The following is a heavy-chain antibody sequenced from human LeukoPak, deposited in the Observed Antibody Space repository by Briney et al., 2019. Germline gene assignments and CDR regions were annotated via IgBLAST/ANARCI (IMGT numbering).Heavy chain of an antibody. CDR3: ARYYYDSSGYPKALWYFDL. V-gene: IGHV4-59*01. Sequence: SETLSLTCTVSGGSISSYYWSWIRQPPGKGLEWIGYIYYSGRTNYNPSLKSRVTISVDTSKNQFSLKLSSVTAADTAVYYCARYYYDSSGYPKALWYFDLWGRGTLVTVSS. CDR2: IYYSGRT. CDR1: GGSISSYY. J-gene: IGHJ2*01. D-gene: IGHD3-22*01.